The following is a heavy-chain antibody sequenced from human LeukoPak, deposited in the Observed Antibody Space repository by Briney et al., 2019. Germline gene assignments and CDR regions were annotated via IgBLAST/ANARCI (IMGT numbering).Heavy chain of an antibody. V-gene: IGHV1-46*01. CDR1: GYTFTSYY. CDR3: ARKAVAFDY. CDR2: INPSGGST. Sequence: DSVKVACEASGYTFTSYYMHWVRQAPGQGLEWMGIINPSGGSTSYAQKFQGRVTMTRDTSTSTVYMELSSLRSEDTAVYYWARKAVAFDYWGQGTLVTVSS. D-gene: IGHD4-23*01. J-gene: IGHJ4*02.